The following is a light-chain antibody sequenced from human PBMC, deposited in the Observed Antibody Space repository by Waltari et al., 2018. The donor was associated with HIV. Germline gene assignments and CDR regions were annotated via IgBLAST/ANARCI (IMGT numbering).Light chain of an antibody. CDR2: GSS. CDR1: QSVGSS. Sequence: EIVMTQSPATLSVSPGGRATVSCRASQSVGSSLVWYQHKPGQAPRLLIYGSSARATGIPDRFSGSGSGADFALIISSLEPDDFAVYYCQQYGRSSPYTFGQGTKLEIK. J-gene: IGKJ2*01. V-gene: IGKV3-20*01. CDR3: QQYGRSSPYT.